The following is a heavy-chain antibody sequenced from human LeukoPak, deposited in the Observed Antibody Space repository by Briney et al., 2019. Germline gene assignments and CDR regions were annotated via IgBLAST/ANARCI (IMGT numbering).Heavy chain of an antibody. D-gene: IGHD3-22*01. CDR3: ARDRYYDTQDYYYGMDV. V-gene: IGHV4-4*07. Sequence: SETLSLTCTVSGGSISSYYWSWIRQHAGKGLEWIGRIYTSGSTNYNPSLKSRVTMSVDTSKNQFSLKLSSVTAADTAVYYCARDRYYDTQDYYYGMDVWGQGTTVTVSS. J-gene: IGHJ6*02. CDR1: GGSISSYY. CDR2: IYTSGST.